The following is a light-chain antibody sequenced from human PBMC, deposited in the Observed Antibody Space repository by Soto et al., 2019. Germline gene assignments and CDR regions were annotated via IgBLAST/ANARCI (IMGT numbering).Light chain of an antibody. CDR3: QTWGTGIHGV. J-gene: IGLJ2*01. Sequence: QLVLTQSPSASASLGASVKLTCTLSSGHISYAIAWHQQQPEKGPRYLMKLNSDGSHSKGDGIPDRFSGSSSGAERYLTISSLQSEDEADYYCQTWGTGIHGVFGGGTKVTVL. CDR1: SGHISYA. V-gene: IGLV4-69*01. CDR2: LNSDGSH.